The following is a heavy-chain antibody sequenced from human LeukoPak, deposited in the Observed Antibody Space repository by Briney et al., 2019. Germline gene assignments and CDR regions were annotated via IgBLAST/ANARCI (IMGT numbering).Heavy chain of an antibody. CDR3: ARVGIDGDYHNAYYYYGMDV. V-gene: IGHV1-18*01. Sequence: ASVKVSCKASGYTFTSYGISWVRQAPGQGLEWMGWISAYNGNTNYAQKLQGRVTMTTDTSTSTAYMELRSLRSDDTAVYYCARVGIDGDYHNAYYYYGMDVWGQGTTVTVSS. CDR1: GYTFTSYG. CDR2: ISAYNGNT. D-gene: IGHD4-17*01. J-gene: IGHJ6*02.